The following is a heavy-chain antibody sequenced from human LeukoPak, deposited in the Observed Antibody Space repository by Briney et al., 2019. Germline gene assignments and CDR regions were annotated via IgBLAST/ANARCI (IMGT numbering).Heavy chain of an antibody. CDR2: TYYRSKWYN. Sequence: SQTLSLTCAISRDSVSSNSAAWNWIRQSPSRGLEWLGRTYYRSKWYNDYAVSVKSRITIDPDTSKNQFSLQLNSVTPEDTAVYYCARDLSSYYYDSSGSFDYWGQGTLVTVSS. CDR1: RDSVSSNSAA. J-gene: IGHJ4*02. V-gene: IGHV6-1*01. D-gene: IGHD3-22*01. CDR3: ARDLSSYYYDSSGSFDY.